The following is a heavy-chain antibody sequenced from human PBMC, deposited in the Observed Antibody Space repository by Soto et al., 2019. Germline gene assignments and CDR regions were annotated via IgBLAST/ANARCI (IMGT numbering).Heavy chain of an antibody. J-gene: IGHJ4*02. CDR3: AKDKDLRELLTFLDY. D-gene: IGHD1-26*01. Sequence: GGSLRLSCAASGFTFSTYAMAWIRQAPGKGLEWVSGISDNGGRTYYAASVKGRFTISRDNSKNTLYLEMNSLRAEDTAVYYCAKDKDLRELLTFLDYWGQGTLVTVSS. V-gene: IGHV3-23*01. CDR2: ISDNGGRT. CDR1: GFTFSTYA.